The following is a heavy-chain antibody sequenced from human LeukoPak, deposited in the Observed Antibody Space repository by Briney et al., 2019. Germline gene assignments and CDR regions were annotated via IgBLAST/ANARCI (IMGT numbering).Heavy chain of an antibody. CDR3: AKVTGSYSMFGY. D-gene: IGHD1-26*01. J-gene: IGHJ4*02. CDR1: GFTFNRYA. Sequence: GGSLRLSCAASGFTFNRYAMRWVRQAPGKGLEGVSAISGSGGSTYYPDSVKGRFTISRDKSKNTVSLQMNSLRGEDTAVYYCAKVTGSYSMFGYWGQGTLVTVSS. V-gene: IGHV3-23*01. CDR2: ISGSGGST.